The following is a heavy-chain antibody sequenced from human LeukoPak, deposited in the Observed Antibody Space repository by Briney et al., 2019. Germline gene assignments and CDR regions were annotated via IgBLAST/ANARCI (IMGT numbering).Heavy chain of an antibody. CDR2: IYPSGST. CDR1: GSYLSSYY. J-gene: IGHJ4*02. CDR3: ARTIAVAGTVSFDY. D-gene: IGHD6-19*01. V-gene: IGHV4-4*07. Sequence: SETLSLTCSASGSYLSSYYWSWIRQPAEKGLEWIGRIYPSGSTNYNPSLKSRVTMSIDTSKDQFSLELTSVTAADTAVYYCARTIAVAGTVSFDYWGQGILVAVSS.